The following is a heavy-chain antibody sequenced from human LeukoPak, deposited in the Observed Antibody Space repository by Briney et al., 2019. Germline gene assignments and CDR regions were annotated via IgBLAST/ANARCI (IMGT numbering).Heavy chain of an antibody. V-gene: IGHV4-59*01. J-gene: IGHJ4*02. CDR3: ASSPSGYFDH. Sequence: SETLSLTCTVSGGSINNYYWNWIRQPPGKGLEWIGYIYYTGSANYNPALKSRVAISLDMSKNQFSLKLSSVTAADTAVYYCASSPSGYFDHWGQGTPVTVSS. CDR1: GGSINNYY. CDR2: IYYTGSA.